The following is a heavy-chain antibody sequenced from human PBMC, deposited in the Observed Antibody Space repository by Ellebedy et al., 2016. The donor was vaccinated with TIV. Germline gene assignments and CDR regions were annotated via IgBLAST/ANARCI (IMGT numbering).Heavy chain of an antibody. CDR2: IYYSGST. V-gene: IGHV4-59*01. Sequence: SETLSLTXTVSGGSISSYYWSWIRQPPGKGLEWIGYIYYSGSTNYNPSLKSRVTISVDTSKNQFSLKLSSVTAADTAVYYCARVFAAIGSYGMDVWGQGTTVTVSS. CDR1: GGSISSYY. J-gene: IGHJ6*02. D-gene: IGHD2-2*01. CDR3: ARVFAAIGSYGMDV.